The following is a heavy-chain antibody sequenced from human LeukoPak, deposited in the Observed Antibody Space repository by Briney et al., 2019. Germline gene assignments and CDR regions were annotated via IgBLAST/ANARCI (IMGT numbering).Heavy chain of an antibody. Sequence: SETPSLTCTVSGGSLSSYYWSWIRQPAGKGLEWIGRIYTSGSTNYNPSLKSRVTMSVDTSNNQFSLKLSSVAAADTAVYYCATWIAAAGYYAFDIWGQGTMVTVSS. J-gene: IGHJ3*02. CDR1: GGSLSSYY. V-gene: IGHV4-4*07. CDR2: IYTSGST. D-gene: IGHD6-13*01. CDR3: ATWIAAAGYYAFDI.